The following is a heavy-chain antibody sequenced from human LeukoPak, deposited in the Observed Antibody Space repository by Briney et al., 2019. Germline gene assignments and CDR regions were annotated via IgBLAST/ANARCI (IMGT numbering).Heavy chain of an antibody. V-gene: IGHV1-46*01. CDR2: INPSGGST. CDR1: GYPFTSYY. J-gene: IGHJ2*01. CDR3: ARASLPGWYFDL. Sequence: RASVKVSCKASGYPFTSYYMHWVRQAPGQGLEWMGIINPSGGSTSYAQKFQGRVTMTRDTSTSTVYMELSSLSSEDTAVYYCARASLPGWYFDLWGRGTLVTVSS.